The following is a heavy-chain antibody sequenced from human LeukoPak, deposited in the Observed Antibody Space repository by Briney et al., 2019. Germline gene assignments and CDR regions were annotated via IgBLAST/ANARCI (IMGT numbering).Heavy chain of an antibody. CDR2: ISSSGSTI. J-gene: IGHJ6*04. D-gene: IGHD3-10*02. Sequence: GGSLRLSCAASGFTFTTYWMGWVRQAPGKGLEWVSYISSSGSTIYYADSVKGRFTISRDNAKNSLYLQMNSLRAEDTAVYYCAELGITMIGGVWGKGTTVTISS. CDR3: AELGITMIGGV. V-gene: IGHV3-48*04. CDR1: GFTFTTYW.